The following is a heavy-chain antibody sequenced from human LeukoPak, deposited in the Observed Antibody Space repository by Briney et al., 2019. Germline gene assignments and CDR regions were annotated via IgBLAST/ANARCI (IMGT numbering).Heavy chain of an antibody. CDR3: ARDSHPWDDAFDI. V-gene: IGHV4-4*07. J-gene: IGHJ3*02. D-gene: IGHD1-26*01. CDR2: TYTSGST. Sequence: SETLSLTCTVSGGSISSYYCSWIRQPAGNGLEWIGRTYTSGSTNYNPSLKSRVTMSVDTSKNQFSLKLSSVTAADTAVYYCARDSHPWDDAFDIWGQRTMVTVSS. CDR1: GGSISSYY.